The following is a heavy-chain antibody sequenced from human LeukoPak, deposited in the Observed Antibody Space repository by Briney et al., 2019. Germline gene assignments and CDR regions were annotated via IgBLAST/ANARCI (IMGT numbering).Heavy chain of an antibody. V-gene: IGHV4-34*01. D-gene: IGHD2-21*02. CDR3: AREKSYSGGDCYSTAVFDY. Sequence: SETLSLTCAVYGGSFSGYYWSWIRQPPGKGLEWIGEINHSGSTNYNPSLKSRVTISVDTSKNQFSLKLSSVTAADTAVYYCAREKSYSGGDCYSTAVFDYWGQGTLVTVSS. J-gene: IGHJ4*02. CDR1: GGSFSGYY. CDR2: INHSGST.